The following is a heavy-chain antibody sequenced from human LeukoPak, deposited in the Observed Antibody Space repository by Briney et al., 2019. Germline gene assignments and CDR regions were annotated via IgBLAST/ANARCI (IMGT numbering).Heavy chain of an antibody. CDR1: GYTFTGYY. D-gene: IGHD3-3*01. J-gene: IGHJ6*02. Sequence: GASVKVSCKASGYTFTGYYMHWVRQAPGQGLEWMGWINPNSGGTNYAQKFQGRVTMTRNTSISTAYMELRSLRSEDTAVYYCASRSYYDFWSGLPVFSYYYGMDVWGQGTTVTVSS. CDR3: ASRSYYDFWSGLPVFSYYYGMDV. V-gene: IGHV1-2*02. CDR2: INPNSGGT.